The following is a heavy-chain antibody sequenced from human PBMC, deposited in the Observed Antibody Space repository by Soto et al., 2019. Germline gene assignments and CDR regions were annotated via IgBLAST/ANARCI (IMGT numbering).Heavy chain of an antibody. J-gene: IGHJ4*02. D-gene: IGHD3-10*01. CDR1: GGTFSSLA. CDR3: ARSPGVFDY. Sequence: QVQLVQSGAEVKKPGSSVKVSCKASGGTFSSLAISWVRQAPGQGLEWMGGLVPVFGTANYGQKFQDRVTITAEQSTSTSYLELGGLGSEDTAVYYCARSPGVFDYWGQGTLVTVSS. CDR2: LVPVFGTA. V-gene: IGHV1-69*01.